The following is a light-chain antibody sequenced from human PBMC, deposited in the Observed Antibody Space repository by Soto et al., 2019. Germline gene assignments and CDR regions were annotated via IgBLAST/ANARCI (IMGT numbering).Light chain of an antibody. J-gene: IGKJ1*01. V-gene: IGKV1-39*01. Sequence: DIQMTQSPSSLSAYVGDRVTITCRASQSISTYLNWYLQKPGKAPNLLIYTTSILESGVPSRFSGSGSGTDFTLTISSLQPKDFATYFCQQSYSRPRTFGQGTKVEI. CDR3: QQSYSRPRT. CDR1: QSISTY. CDR2: TTS.